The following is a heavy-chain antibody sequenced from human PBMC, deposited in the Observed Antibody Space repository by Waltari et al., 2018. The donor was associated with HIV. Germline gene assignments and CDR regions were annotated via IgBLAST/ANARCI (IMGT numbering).Heavy chain of an antibody. Sequence: EVQLVESGGGLVQTGGSLRLSCAASGFTFSSDAMSWVRPAPGKGLEWVLAISGSGGSTYYADSVKGRFTISRDNSKNTLYLQMNSLRAEDTAVYYCAKDGATDDAFDIWGQGTMVTVSS. CDR2: ISGSGGST. CDR1: GFTFSSDA. J-gene: IGHJ3*02. V-gene: IGHV3-23*04. CDR3: AKDGATDDAFDI. D-gene: IGHD1-26*01.